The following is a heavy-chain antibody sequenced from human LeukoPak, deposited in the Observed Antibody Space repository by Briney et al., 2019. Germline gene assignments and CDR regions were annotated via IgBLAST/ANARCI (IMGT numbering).Heavy chain of an antibody. CDR1: GYPFTSYF. Sequence: ASVKVSCKASGYPFTSYFMHWVRQAPGQGLEWMGMINPSGGGTSYTPKFQGRVTMSRDMSTSTVYMELSSLRSEDTAVYYCARDYYDSSGYYPWGQGTLVTVSS. D-gene: IGHD3-22*01. CDR3: ARDYYDSSGYYP. V-gene: IGHV1-46*01. CDR2: INPSGGGT. J-gene: IGHJ5*02.